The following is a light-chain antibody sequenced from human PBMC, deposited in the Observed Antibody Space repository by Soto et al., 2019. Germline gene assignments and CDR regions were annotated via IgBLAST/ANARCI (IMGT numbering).Light chain of an antibody. Sequence: ILMTPSQATLSVSPGYIATISCRASQSITEKVVWYQQKSGQAPTLLLYGAFTRAAGVPARFSGSGSATAFTPTIRSLQSEDFSVYYCQQYNNWHPINCGQGTRRVIK. CDR2: GAF. V-gene: IGKV3-15*01. J-gene: IGKJ5*01. CDR1: QSITEK. CDR3: QQYNNWHPIN.